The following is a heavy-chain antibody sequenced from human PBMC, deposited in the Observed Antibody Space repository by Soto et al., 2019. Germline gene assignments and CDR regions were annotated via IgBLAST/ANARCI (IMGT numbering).Heavy chain of an antibody. CDR1: GFTFSSYA. CDR3: AKKAVVAATGARYFYF. CDR2: ISGSGGST. V-gene: IGHV3-23*01. J-gene: IGHJ4*02. D-gene: IGHD2-15*01. Sequence: EVQLLESGGGLVQPGGSLRLSCAASGFTFSSYAMSWVRQAPGKGLEWVSAISGSGGSTYYADSVKGRFTISRDNSKNTLYLQMNSLGAEDTAVYYCAKKAVVAATGARYFYFWGQGTLVTVSS.